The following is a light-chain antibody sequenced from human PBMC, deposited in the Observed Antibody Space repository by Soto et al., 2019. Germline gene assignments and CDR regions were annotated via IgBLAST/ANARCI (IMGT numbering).Light chain of an antibody. CDR1: QSVSSSY. CDR2: DAS. J-gene: IGKJ5*01. Sequence: EIVLTQSPGTMSFSPGERATLSCRASQSVSSSYLAWYQQKPGQAPRLLIYDASNRATGIPARFSGSGSGTDFTLTISSLETEDFAVYYCQQRSNWPSITFGQGTRLEIK. CDR3: QQRSNWPSIT. V-gene: IGKV3D-20*02.